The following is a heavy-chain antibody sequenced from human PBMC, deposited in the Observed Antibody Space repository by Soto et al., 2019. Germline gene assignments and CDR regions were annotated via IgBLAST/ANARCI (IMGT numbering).Heavy chain of an antibody. D-gene: IGHD6-19*01. J-gene: IGHJ5*02. CDR3: ARELKPYNSGWYFTLS. Sequence: SETLSLTCSVSGGSVSSHYWSWVRQPAGKGLEWIGRIYISGNTKYNPSFKSRVTMSVDTSKNQVSLRLSSVTAADTAVYYCARELKPYNSGWYFTLSWSQGTQVTVSS. CDR2: IYISGNT. V-gene: IGHV4-4*07. CDR1: GGSVSSHY.